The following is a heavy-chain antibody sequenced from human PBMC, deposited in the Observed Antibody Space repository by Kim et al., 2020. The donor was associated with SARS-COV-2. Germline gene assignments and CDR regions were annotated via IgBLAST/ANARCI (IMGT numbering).Heavy chain of an antibody. CDR2: IYYSGST. V-gene: IGHV4-39*01. CDR3: ARSSREWLQLNP. J-gene: IGHJ5*02. D-gene: IGHD5-12*01. CDR1: GGSISSSSYY. Sequence: SETLSLTCTVSGGSISSSSYYWGWIRQPPGKGLEWIGSIYYSGSTYYNPSLKSRVTISVDTSKNQFSLKLSSVTAADTAVYYCARSSREWLQLNPWGQGTLVTVSS.